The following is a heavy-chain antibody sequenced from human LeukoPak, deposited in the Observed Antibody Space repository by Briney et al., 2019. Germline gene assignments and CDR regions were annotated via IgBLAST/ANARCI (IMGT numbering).Heavy chain of an antibody. V-gene: IGHV4-34*01. J-gene: IGHJ4*02. Sequence: SETLSLTCAVYGGSFSGYYWSWIRQPPGKGLEWVGEINHSGSTNYNPSIKSRVTISVDPTKKQFSLKLSSVSATNTAVYYCARVFFRAIIDYWGQGTLVTVSS. CDR3: ARVFFRAIIDY. CDR2: INHSGST. D-gene: IGHD3-3*01. CDR1: GGSFSGYY.